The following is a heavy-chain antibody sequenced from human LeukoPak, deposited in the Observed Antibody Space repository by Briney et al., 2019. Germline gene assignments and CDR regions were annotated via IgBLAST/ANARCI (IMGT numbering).Heavy chain of an antibody. D-gene: IGHD3-10*01. CDR1: DGSISSGSYY. Sequence: SETLSLTCTVSDGSISSGSYYWSWIRQPAGKGLEWIGRIYTSGSTNYNPSLKSRVTISVDTSKNQFSLKLSSVTAADTAVYYCARAGPGGFDPWGQGTLLTVSS. CDR2: IYTSGST. V-gene: IGHV4-61*02. J-gene: IGHJ5*02. CDR3: ARAGPGGFDP.